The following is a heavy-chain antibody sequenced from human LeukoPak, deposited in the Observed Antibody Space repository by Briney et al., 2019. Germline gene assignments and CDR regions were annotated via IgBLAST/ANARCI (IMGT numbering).Heavy chain of an antibody. CDR1: GGTFSSYA. Sequence: ASVKVSCKASGGTFSSYAISWVRQAPGQGLEWMGGIIPIFGTANYAQKFQGRVTITADESTSTAYMELSSLRSEDTAVYYCARGFLVRSDHYYYYYYYMNVWGKGTTVTIS. CDR3: ARGFLVRSDHYYYYYYYMNV. J-gene: IGHJ6*03. CDR2: IIPIFGTA. V-gene: IGHV1-69*13. D-gene: IGHD2-21*01.